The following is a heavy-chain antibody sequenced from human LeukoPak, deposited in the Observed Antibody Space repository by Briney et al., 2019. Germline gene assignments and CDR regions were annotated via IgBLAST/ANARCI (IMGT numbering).Heavy chain of an antibody. CDR1: GFTFSSYA. Sequence: GGSLRLSCAASGFTFSSYAMHWVRQAPGKGLEWVAVISYDGSNKYYADSVKGRFTISRDNSMNTLYLQMNSLRAEDTAVYYCASISLSGDYWGQGTLVTVSS. CDR2: ISYDGSNK. V-gene: IGHV3-30*04. J-gene: IGHJ4*02. D-gene: IGHD3-3*02. CDR3: ASISLSGDY.